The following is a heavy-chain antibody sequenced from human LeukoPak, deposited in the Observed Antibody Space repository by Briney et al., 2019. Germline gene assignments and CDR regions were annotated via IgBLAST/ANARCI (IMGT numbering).Heavy chain of an antibody. J-gene: IGHJ3*02. Sequence: SETLSLTCNVSGVSVSDGRYYWTWIRHHPAKGLEWIGYKYYSGSAKYNPSLKSRLTISIDTAKNQFSLQLSSVTAADTATYYCATPYCSSLSCLDVFNMWGQGTRVTVSS. CDR3: ATPYCSSLSCLDVFNM. CDR2: KYYSGSA. V-gene: IGHV4-31*03. D-gene: IGHD2-2*01. CDR1: GVSVSDGRYY.